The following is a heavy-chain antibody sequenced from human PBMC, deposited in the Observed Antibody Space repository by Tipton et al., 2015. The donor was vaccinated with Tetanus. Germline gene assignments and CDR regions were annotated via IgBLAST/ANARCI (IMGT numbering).Heavy chain of an antibody. D-gene: IGHD3-3*01. J-gene: IGHJ6*02. Sequence: SLRLSCAASGFIFSTYSMNWVRQAPGKGLEWVSSISLSSTYIHYTDSVEGRFTISRDNAKNTLFLQMNSLRAEDTAVYFCAGQDKRFVGSYGGMDIWGQGTTVTVSS. V-gene: IGHV3-21*01. CDR2: ISLSSTYI. CDR3: AGQDKRFVGSYGGMDI. CDR1: GFIFSTYS.